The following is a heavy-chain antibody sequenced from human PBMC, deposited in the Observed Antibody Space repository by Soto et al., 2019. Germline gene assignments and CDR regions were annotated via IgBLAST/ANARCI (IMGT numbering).Heavy chain of an antibody. CDR1: GFTFDDYA. Sequence: EVQLVESGGGLVQPGRSLRLSCAASGFTFDDYAMHWVRQAPGKGLEWVSGISWNSGSIGYADSVKGRFTISRDNAKNSLYLQMNSLRAEDTALYYRAKVVYCSGGSCYYYFDYWGQGTLVTVSS. D-gene: IGHD2-15*01. CDR2: ISWNSGSI. CDR3: AKVVYCSGGSCYYYFDY. V-gene: IGHV3-9*01. J-gene: IGHJ4*02.